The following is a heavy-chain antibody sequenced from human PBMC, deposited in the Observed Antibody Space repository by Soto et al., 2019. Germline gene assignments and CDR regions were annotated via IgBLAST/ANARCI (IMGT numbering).Heavy chain of an antibody. V-gene: IGHV4-30-4*01. CDR2: IYYSGST. D-gene: IGHD3-22*01. CDR3: ARGYDSSGYYGGLEYLDY. CDR1: GGSISSGDYY. J-gene: IGHJ4*02. Sequence: SETLSLTCTVSGGSISSGDYYWCWIRQPPGKGLEWIGYIYYSGSTYHNPSLKSRVTISVDTSKNHFSLKLSSVTAADTAVYYCARGYDSSGYYGGLEYLDYWGQGTLVTVSS.